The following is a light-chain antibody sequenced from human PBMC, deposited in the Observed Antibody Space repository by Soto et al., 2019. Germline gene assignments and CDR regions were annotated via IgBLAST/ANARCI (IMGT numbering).Light chain of an antibody. CDR3: TSYKSSSNQV. CDR2: EVT. J-gene: IGLJ1*01. V-gene: IGLV2-14*01. Sequence: QSALTQPASVSGSPGQSITISCTGTSSDVGGYDYVSWYQQHPGTAPRLIIFEVTNRPSGVSNRFSGSKSGNTASLTISGLQAEDEADYYCTSYKSSSNQVFGTGTKVTVL. CDR1: SSDVGGYDY.